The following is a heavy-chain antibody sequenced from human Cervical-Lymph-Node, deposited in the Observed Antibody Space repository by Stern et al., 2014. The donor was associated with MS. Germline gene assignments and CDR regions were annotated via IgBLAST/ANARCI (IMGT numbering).Heavy chain of an antibody. CDR3: ARGEVYGFDL. CDR1: GYTFASYG. CDR2: ISGHNSNT. D-gene: IGHD5/OR15-5a*01. J-gene: IGHJ3*01. Sequence: VQLVQSGVEMKKPGASVKVSCKASGYTFASYGLSWVRQAPGQGLEWMGWISGHNSNTNYAQNFQGRVTMTTDISTSTAYIELRGLTSHDTAVYYCARGEVYGFDLWGQGTMVTVSS. V-gene: IGHV1-18*01.